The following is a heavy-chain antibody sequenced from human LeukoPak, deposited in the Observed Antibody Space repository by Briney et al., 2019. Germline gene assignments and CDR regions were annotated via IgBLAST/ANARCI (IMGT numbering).Heavy chain of an antibody. D-gene: IGHD5-18*01. CDR3: ARAGYTYGYGYYYYYMDV. V-gene: IGHV3-7*01. Sequence: GGSLRLSCAASGFTFSGYWMSWVRQAPGKGLEWVANIKQDGSEKYYVDSVKGRFTISRDNARNSLYLQMNSLRAEDTAVYYCARAGYTYGYGYYYYYMDVWGKGTTVTVSS. CDR1: GFTFSGYW. J-gene: IGHJ6*03. CDR2: IKQDGSEK.